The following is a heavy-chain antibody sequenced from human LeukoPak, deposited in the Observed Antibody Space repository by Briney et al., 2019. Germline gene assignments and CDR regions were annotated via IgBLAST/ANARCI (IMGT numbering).Heavy chain of an antibody. CDR2: IYPGDSDT. CDR1: GYSFTSYW. Sequence: KCGESLKISCKGSGYSFTSYWIGWVRQMTGKGLEWMGIIYPGDSDTRYSPSFQGQVTNAADKSISTGYLQWSSLKASDTAMYYCARLGDCSSTSCYSVNYYYYYGMDVWGQGTTVTVSS. CDR3: ARLGDCSSTSCYSVNYYYYYGMDV. J-gene: IGHJ6*02. D-gene: IGHD2-2*01. V-gene: IGHV5-51*01.